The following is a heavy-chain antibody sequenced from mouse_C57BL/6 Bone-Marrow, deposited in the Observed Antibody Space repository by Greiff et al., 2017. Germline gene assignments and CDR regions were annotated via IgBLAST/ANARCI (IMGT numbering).Heavy chain of an antibody. CDR2: INYDGSST. V-gene: IGHV5-16*01. J-gene: IGHJ2*01. CDR3: ARDCYYFDN. CDR1: GFTFSDYY. Sequence: EVKLMESEGGLVQPGSSMKLSCTASGFTFSDYYMAWVRQVPEKGLEWVANINYDGSSTYYLDSLKSRFIISRDNAKNILYLQMSSLKSEDTATYYCARDCYYFDNWGQGTTLTVSS.